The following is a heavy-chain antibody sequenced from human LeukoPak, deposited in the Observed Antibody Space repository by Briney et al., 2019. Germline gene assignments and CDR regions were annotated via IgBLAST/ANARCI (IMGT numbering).Heavy chain of an antibody. Sequence: PPQTLSLTCTVSGGSISSGDYYWSWIRQPPGKGLEWIGYIYYSGSTYYNPSLKSRVTISVDTSKNQFSLKLSSVTAADTAVYYCARTYYYDSSGYIHFDYWGQGTLVTVSS. CDR3: ARTYYYDSSGYIHFDY. D-gene: IGHD3-22*01. CDR1: GGSISSGDYY. J-gene: IGHJ4*02. CDR2: IYYSGST. V-gene: IGHV4-30-4*08.